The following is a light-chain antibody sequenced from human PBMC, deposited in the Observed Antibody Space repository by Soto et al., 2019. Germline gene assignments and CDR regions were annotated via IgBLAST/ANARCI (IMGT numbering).Light chain of an antibody. CDR3: ASYTTSTTQL. CDR1: SSDIGRFDY. Sequence: QSVLTQPVSVSASPGQSITISCAGTSSDIGRFDYVSWYQHHPGNAPKLVISAVSRRSSGISDRFSGSKSGNTATLTISGLQAEDEADYYCASYTTSTTQLFGGGTKLTVL. CDR2: AVS. J-gene: IGLJ3*02. V-gene: IGLV2-14*01.